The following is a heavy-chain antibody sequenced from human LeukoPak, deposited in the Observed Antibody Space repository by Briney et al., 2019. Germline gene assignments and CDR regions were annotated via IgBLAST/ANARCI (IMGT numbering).Heavy chain of an antibody. CDR2: IYYSGST. D-gene: IGHD3-3*01. V-gene: IGHV4-59*01. J-gene: IGHJ4*02. CDR3: ARGSQGGWSGYYDFDY. Sequence: ETLSLTCTVSGGSISSYYWSWIRQPPGKGLEGIGYIYYSGSTNYNPSLKSRVTISVDTSKNQFSLKLSSVTAADTAVYYCARGSQGGWSGYYDFDYWGQGTLVTVSS. CDR1: GGSISSYY.